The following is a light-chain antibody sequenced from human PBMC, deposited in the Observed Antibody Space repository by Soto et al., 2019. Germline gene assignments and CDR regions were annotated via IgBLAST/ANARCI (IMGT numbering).Light chain of an antibody. Sequence: EIVLTQSPGTLSLSPGERATLSCRASQSVNSYIAWYQQKAGQAPRLLIYDASNRATGIPARFSGSGSGTDFTLAISSLEPEDFAIYYCQQHYSSPLTFGGGTKVEIK. CDR1: QSVNSY. J-gene: IGKJ4*01. V-gene: IGKV3-11*01. CDR2: DAS. CDR3: QQHYSSPLT.